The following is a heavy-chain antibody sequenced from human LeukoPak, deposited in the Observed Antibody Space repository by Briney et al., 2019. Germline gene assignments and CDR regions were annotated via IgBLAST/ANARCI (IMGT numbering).Heavy chain of an antibody. CDR2: INPSGGST. D-gene: IGHD3-22*01. V-gene: IGHV1-46*01. CDR3: ARDRGPTYYYDSSAPGTFDY. CDR1: GYTFTSYY. Sequence: ASVKVSCKASGYTFTSYYMHWVRQAPGQGLEWMGIINPSGGSTGYAQKFQGRVTMTRDMSTSTVYMELSSLRSEDTAVYYCARDRGPTYYYDSSAPGTFDYWGQGTLVTVSS. J-gene: IGHJ4*02.